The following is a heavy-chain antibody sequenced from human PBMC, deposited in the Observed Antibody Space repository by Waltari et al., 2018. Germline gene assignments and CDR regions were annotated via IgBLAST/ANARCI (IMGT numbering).Heavy chain of an antibody. D-gene: IGHD2-21*02. J-gene: IGHJ5*02. Sequence: QVQLQESGPGLVKPSETLSLTCSVSGGSISNYYWTWVRQSAGKGLEWIGRVYFSGHTSYNPSLESRVTMSLDTSSNEFSLKLRFVTAADTGVYFCARSGDFGDYDAWGQGTLVTVS. CDR2: VYFSGHT. CDR3: ARSGDFGDYDA. V-gene: IGHV4-4*07. CDR1: GGSISNYY.